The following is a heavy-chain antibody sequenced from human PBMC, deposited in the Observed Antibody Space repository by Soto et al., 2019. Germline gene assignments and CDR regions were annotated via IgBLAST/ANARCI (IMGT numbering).Heavy chain of an antibody. CDR2: IWHDGRYE. J-gene: IGHJ1*01. Sequence: QVQLVESGGGVVQPGKSLRLSCVASGDSLSNYGMHWVRQAPGKGLEWVASIWHDGRYEFHADSVKGRFAISRDNSKNSLYFQKNSLRVEDTAMYYCVTEGGVQYDSTWGDLWGQGTLVTVSS. CDR3: VTEGGVQYDSTWGDL. D-gene: IGHD2-21*02. V-gene: IGHV3-33*01. CDR1: GDSLSNYG.